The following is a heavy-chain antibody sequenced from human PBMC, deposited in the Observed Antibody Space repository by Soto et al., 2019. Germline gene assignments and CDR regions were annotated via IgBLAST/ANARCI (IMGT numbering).Heavy chain of an antibody. Sequence: EVQLVESGGGLVKPGGSLRLTCAASGFTFSSYSMNWVRQAPGKGLEWVSSISSSSSNIYYSDSVKGRFTISRDNAKNSLYLQMNSLRAEDTAVYYCARDHGSSWPYDAFDICGQGTMVTVSS. D-gene: IGHD6-13*01. CDR1: GFTFSSYS. J-gene: IGHJ3*02. V-gene: IGHV3-21*01. CDR3: ARDHGSSWPYDAFDI. CDR2: ISSSSSNI.